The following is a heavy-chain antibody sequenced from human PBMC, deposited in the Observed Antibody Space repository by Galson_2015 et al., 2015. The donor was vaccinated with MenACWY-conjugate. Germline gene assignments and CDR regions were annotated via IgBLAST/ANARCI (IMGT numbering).Heavy chain of an antibody. J-gene: IGHJ6*02. CDR3: GRTLGYCSSATCYMDLGYYYGMDV. CDR2: ISDYNGNT. CDR1: GYTFSTYG. V-gene: IGHV1-18*01. Sequence: SVKVSCKASGYTFSTYGITWVRQAPGQGLEWLGWISDYNGNTNYEQKLQGRLTMTTDTSTSTAYMELRSLRSDDTAVYYCGRTLGYCSSATCYMDLGYYYGMDVRGQGTTVTVSS. D-gene: IGHD2-2*02.